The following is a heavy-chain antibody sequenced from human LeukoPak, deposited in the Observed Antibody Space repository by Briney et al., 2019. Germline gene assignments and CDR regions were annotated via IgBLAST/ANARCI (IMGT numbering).Heavy chain of an antibody. CDR2: VSYDGGTK. J-gene: IGHJ1*01. V-gene: IGHV3-30*18. D-gene: IGHD6-25*01. Sequence: GGSLTLSCAASGFTFSNYGMQWVRQAPGKGLEWVAVVSYDGGTKVYADSVKGRFTISRDNSKNTLDLQMSGLRAEDTAVDYCAKEPTSFSSGWYFQHWGQGTLVTVSS. CDR3: AKEPTSFSSGWYFQH. CDR1: GFTFSNYG.